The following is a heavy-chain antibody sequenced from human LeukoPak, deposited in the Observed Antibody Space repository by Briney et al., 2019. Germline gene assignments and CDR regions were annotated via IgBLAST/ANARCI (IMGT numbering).Heavy chain of an antibody. V-gene: IGHV1-2*02. CDR3: ARDLAASGTNWFDP. CDR1: GYTFTGYY. J-gene: IGHJ5*02. D-gene: IGHD6-13*01. Sequence: GASVKVSCKASGYTFTGYYMHWVRQAPGQGLEWMGWINPNSGGTNYAQKFQGRVTMTRDTSISTAYMELSRLRSDDTAVYYCARDLAASGTNWFDPWGRGTLVTVSS. CDR2: INPNSGGT.